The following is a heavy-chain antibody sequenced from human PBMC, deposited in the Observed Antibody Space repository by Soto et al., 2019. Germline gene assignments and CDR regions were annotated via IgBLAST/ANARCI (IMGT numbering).Heavy chain of an antibody. D-gene: IGHD3-22*01. Sequence: SETLSLTCTVSGGSMSSNTYYWGCLRQPPGKGLEWIGSVHYSGRTSYSPSLKSRFTISVDTSQTQFSLKLSSVTAADTAVYYCARHDPYFYDSSGFRDAFDIWGQGTLVTVSS. CDR3: ARHDPYFYDSSGFRDAFDI. J-gene: IGHJ3*02. V-gene: IGHV4-39*01. CDR1: GGSMSSNTYY. CDR2: VHYSGRT.